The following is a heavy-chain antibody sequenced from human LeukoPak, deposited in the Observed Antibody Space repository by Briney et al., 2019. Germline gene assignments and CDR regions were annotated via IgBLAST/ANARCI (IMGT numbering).Heavy chain of an antibody. CDR1: GGSISSGGYS. D-gene: IGHD5-12*01. J-gene: IGHJ4*02. CDR2: IYYSGST. CDR3: ASTHIRGYSGYVNFDY. Sequence: SETLSLTCAVSGGSISSGGYSWSWIRQPPGKGLEWIGNIYYSGSTYYNPSLKSRVTISVDTSKNQFPLKLSSVPAADTAVYYCASTHIRGYSGYVNFDYWGQGTLVTVSS. V-gene: IGHV4-30-4*07.